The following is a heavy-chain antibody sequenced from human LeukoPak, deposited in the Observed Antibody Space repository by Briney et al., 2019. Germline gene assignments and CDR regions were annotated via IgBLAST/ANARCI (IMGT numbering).Heavy chain of an antibody. CDR1: GGSISSYY. CDR2: IYYSGST. J-gene: IGHJ4*02. D-gene: IGHD4-11*01. CDR3: AREGEGTTAYFDY. Sequence: PSETLSLTCTVSGGSISSYYWSWIRQPPGKGLEWIGYIYYSGSTNYNPSLKSRVTISVDTSKNQFSLKLSSVTAADTAVYYCAREGEGTTAYFDYWGQGTLVTVSS. V-gene: IGHV4-59*01.